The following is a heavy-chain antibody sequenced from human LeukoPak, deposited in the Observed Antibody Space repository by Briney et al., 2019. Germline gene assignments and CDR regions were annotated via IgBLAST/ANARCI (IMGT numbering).Heavy chain of an antibody. J-gene: IGHJ3*02. Sequence: EASVKDSCKGSGGTFSSYVIRWVRQAPGQGLEWMGGIIPIFGTANYAQKFQGRVTITADKSTSTAYMELSRLRSEDTAVYYCARDYSIAVAADAAVAAFDIWGQGTMVTVSS. CDR2: IIPIFGTA. D-gene: IGHD6-19*01. V-gene: IGHV1-69*06. CDR1: GGTFSSYV. CDR3: ARDYSIAVAADAAVAAFDI.